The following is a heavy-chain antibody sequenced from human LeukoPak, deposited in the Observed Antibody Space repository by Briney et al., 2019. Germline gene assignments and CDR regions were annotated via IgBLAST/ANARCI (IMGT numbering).Heavy chain of an antibody. CDR2: IRYDGSNK. D-gene: IGHD3-10*01. CDR1: GFTFSSYG. CDR3: AKDLAWFGELLYRGFDY. V-gene: IGHV3-30*02. J-gene: IGHJ4*02. Sequence: PGGSLRLSCAASGFTFSSYGMHWVRQAPGKGLEWVAFIRYDGSNKYYADSVKGRFTISRDNSKNTLYLQMNSLRAEDTAVYYCAKDLAWFGELLYRGFDYWGQGTLVTVSS.